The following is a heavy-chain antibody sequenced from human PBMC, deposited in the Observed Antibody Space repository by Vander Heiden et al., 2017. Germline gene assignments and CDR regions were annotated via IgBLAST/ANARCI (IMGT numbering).Heavy chain of an antibody. Sequence: EVQLVESGGGLVQPGRSLRLSCAASGFTFDDYAMHWLRQAPGKGLEWVSGISWNSGSISYADSVKGRFTISRDNAKNSLYLQMNSLRAEDTALYYCAKDMVTTTPGGMDVWGQGTTVTVSS. D-gene: IGHD4-17*01. V-gene: IGHV3-9*01. CDR3: AKDMVTTTPGGMDV. CDR2: ISWNSGSI. J-gene: IGHJ6*02. CDR1: GFTFDDYA.